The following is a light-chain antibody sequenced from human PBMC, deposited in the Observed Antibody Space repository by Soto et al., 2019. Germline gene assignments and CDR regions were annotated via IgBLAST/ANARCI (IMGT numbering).Light chain of an antibody. CDR1: QSVYSN. V-gene: IGKV3-15*01. J-gene: IGKJ1*01. CDR2: GAS. Sequence: EIVMTQSPATLSVSPGEGGTLSCRASQSVYSNVAWYQQKPGQAPRLLIYGASTRATGIPARFSGSGSETEFTLTISSLQSEDFAVYYCQQRSNWPRTFGQGTKVDIK. CDR3: QQRSNWPRT.